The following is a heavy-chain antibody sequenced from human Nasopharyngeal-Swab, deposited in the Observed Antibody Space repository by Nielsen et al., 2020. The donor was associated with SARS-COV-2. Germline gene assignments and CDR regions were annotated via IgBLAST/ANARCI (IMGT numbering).Heavy chain of an antibody. V-gene: IGHV3-21*01. J-gene: IGHJ4*02. CDR2: ISSSSSYI. CDR1: GLTFSGYS. D-gene: IGHD6-19*01. Sequence: GGSLRLSCAASGLTFSGYSMNWVRQAPGKGLEWVSSISSSSSYIYYADSVKGRFTISRDNAKNSLYLQMNSLRAEDTAVYYCARDPLAVAGIGEVVDYWGQGTLVTVSS. CDR3: ARDPLAVAGIGEVVDY.